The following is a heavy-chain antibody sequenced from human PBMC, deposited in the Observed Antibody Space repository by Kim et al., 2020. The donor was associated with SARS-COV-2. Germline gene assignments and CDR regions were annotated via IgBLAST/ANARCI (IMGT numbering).Heavy chain of an antibody. D-gene: IGHD3-10*01. CDR3: ATGLRWFGDAFDI. Sequence: YAQKFQGRVTMTEDTSTDTAYMELSSLRSEDTAVYYCATGLRWFGDAFDIWGQGTMVTVSS. J-gene: IGHJ3*02. V-gene: IGHV1-24*01.